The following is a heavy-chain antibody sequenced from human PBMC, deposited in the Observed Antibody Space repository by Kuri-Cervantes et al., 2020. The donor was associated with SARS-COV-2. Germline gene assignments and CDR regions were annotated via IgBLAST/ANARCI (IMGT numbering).Heavy chain of an antibody. CDR1: GFTFSSYW. D-gene: IGHD5-12*01. CDR3: ARGISYSGYDLDY. Sequence: GGSLRLSCAASGFTFSSYWMSWVRQAPGKGLEWVANIKQDGSEKYYADSVKGRFTISRDNAKNSLYLQMNSLRAEDTAVYYCARGISYSGYDLDYWGQGTLVTVSS. CDR2: IKQDGSEK. V-gene: IGHV3-7*01. J-gene: IGHJ4*02.